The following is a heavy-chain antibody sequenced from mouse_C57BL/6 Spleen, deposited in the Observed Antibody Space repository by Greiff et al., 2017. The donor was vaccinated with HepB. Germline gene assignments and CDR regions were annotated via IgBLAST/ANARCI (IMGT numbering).Heavy chain of an antibody. CDR1: GYTFTSYW. D-gene: IGHD1-1*01. J-gene: IGHJ2*01. CDR3: ARWGGSSSYYFDY. Sequence: QVQLQQPGAELVMPGASVKLSCKASGYTFTSYWMHWVKQRPGQGLEWIGEIDPSDSYTNHNQKFKGKSTLTVDKSSSTAYMQLSSLTSEDSAVYYCARWGGSSSYYFDYWGQGTTLTVSS. CDR2: IDPSDSYT. V-gene: IGHV1-69*01.